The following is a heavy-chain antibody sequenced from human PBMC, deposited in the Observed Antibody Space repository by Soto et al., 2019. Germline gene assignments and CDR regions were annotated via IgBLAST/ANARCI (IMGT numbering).Heavy chain of an antibody. D-gene: IGHD1-26*01. CDR2: VIPVLGQA. V-gene: IGHV1-69*13. CDR3: ARVGAVGAPPGADY. CDR1: GGIFSSYA. J-gene: IGHJ4*02. Sequence: SVKVCCKASGGIFSSYAGGLLRQAPGQGLEWMGAVIPVLGQAYYAQALQDRVTITADESTRTAYMELSSLTSEDTAVYFCARVGAVGAPPGADYWGQGTLVTVSS.